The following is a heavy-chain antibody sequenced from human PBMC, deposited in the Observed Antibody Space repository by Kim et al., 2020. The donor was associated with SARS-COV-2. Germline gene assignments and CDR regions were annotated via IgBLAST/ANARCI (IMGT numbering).Heavy chain of an antibody. CDR2: IGNSGGST. D-gene: IGHD1-1*01. V-gene: IGHV3-23*01. J-gene: IGHJ4*02. CDR1: GFRFSTYA. CDR3: SKVGGTGYFDY. Sequence: GGSLRLSCAASGFRFSTYAMSWVRQAPGKGLEWVSIIGNSGGSTDYADSVKGRFTISRDNSKSTVFLQMNALRAEDTALYYCSKVGGTGYFDYWGRGTLVTVSS.